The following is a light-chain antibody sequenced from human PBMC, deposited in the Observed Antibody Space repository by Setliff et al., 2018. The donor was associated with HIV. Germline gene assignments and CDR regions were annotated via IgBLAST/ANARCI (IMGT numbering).Light chain of an antibody. CDR2: DVN. Sequence: VTGSPGQSITISCTGTSSDIGRFNYVSWYRQFPGKGPTLVIFDVNQRPSGVSNRFSGSKSGNIASLIISGLQAEDEADYFCCSYSGRSTYVFGSGTKGTVL. CDR3: CSYSGRSTYV. CDR1: SSDIGRFNY. V-gene: IGLV2-14*03. J-gene: IGLJ1*01.